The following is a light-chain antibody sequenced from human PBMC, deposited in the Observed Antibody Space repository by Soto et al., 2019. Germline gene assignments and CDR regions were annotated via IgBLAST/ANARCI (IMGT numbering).Light chain of an antibody. CDR2: AAS. CDR3: QQYYSYPFT. CDR1: QTISSY. V-gene: IGKV1-8*01. J-gene: IGKJ4*01. Sequence: IQMTQSPSTLSGSVGDRVTITCRASQTISSYLAWYQQKPGKAPKLLIYAASTLQSGVPSRFSGSGSGTDFTLTISCLQSEDFATYYCQQYYSYPFTFGGGTKVDIK.